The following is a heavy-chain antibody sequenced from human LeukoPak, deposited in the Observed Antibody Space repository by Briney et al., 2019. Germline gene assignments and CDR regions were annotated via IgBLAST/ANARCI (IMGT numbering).Heavy chain of an antibody. J-gene: IGHJ4*02. V-gene: IGHV1-18*01. Sequence: GASVKVSFKASGHIFTSYGISWVRQAPGQGLEWMGWISAYNGNTNYAQKLPGRVTMTTVTSTSTAYMALRSLRSDDTAVYYCARDRVGGCSSTSCHRFADYWGQGTLVTVSS. CDR2: ISAYNGNT. CDR3: ARDRVGGCSSTSCHRFADY. CDR1: GHIFTSYG. D-gene: IGHD2-2*01.